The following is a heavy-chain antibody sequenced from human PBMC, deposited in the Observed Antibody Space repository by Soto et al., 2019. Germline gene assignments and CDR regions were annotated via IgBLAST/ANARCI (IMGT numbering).Heavy chain of an antibody. Sequence: EVQLLESGGDLLQPGGSLRLSCANSGRTFRTYAMTWVRQPPGKGLAWVSSLDGSGRVTYYADSVRGRFTISRDNAKNTLYLQMNGLIAEDTAIYYCAEVSNSLPTGGPYWGQGTLVTVAS. D-gene: IGHD3-16*01. CDR3: AEVSNSLPTGGPY. CDR1: GRTFRTYA. J-gene: IGHJ4*02. CDR2: LDGSGRVT. V-gene: IGHV3-23*05.